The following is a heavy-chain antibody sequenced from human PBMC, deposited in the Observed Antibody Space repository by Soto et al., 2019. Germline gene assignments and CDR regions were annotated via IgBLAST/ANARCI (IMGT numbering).Heavy chain of an antibody. D-gene: IGHD6-19*01. CDR1: GFTFSSYA. J-gene: IGHJ6*02. V-gene: IGHV3-23*01. CDR2: ISGSGGST. Sequence: GGSLRLSCAASGFTFSSYAMSWVRQAPGKGLEWVSAISGSGGSTYYSDSVKGRFTISRENSKNTLYLQMNSLRAEDTAVYYCAKDGYSSGFFRVCYYGMDVWGQGTTVTVSS. CDR3: AKDGYSSGFFRVCYYGMDV.